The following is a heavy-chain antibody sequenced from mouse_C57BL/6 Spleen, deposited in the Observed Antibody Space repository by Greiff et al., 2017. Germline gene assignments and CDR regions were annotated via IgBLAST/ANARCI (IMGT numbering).Heavy chain of an antibody. CDR2: IHPNSGST. D-gene: IGHD3-1*01. V-gene: IGHV1-64*01. J-gene: IGHJ4*01. CDR1: GYTFTSYW. CDR3: ARSGSNFAMDY. Sequence: QVQLQQPGAELVKPGASVKLSCKASGYTFTSYWMHWVKQRPGQGLEWIGMIHPNSGSTNYNEKFKSKATLTVDKSSSTTYMQLSSLTSEESAVYYCARSGSNFAMDYWGQGTSVTVSS.